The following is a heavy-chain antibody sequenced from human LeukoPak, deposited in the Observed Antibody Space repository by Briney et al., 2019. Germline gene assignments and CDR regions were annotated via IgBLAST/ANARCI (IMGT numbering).Heavy chain of an antibody. D-gene: IGHD3-10*01. J-gene: IGHJ6*03. CDR1: GFTFDDYA. Sequence: GRSLRLSCAASGFTFDDYAMHWVRQAPGKGLEWVSGISWNSGSIGYADSVKGRFTISRDNAKNSLYPQMNSLRAEYTALYYCAKGGFPNYYYYMDVWGKGTTVTVSS. CDR3: AKGGFPNYYYYMDV. V-gene: IGHV3-9*01. CDR2: ISWNSGSI.